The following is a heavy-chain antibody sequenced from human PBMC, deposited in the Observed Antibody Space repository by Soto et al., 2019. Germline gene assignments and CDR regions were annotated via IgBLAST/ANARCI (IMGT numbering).Heavy chain of an antibody. CDR3: TRLDGYKDYSYYYYGMDV. CDR1: GFTFSGSA. Sequence: GGSLRLSCAASGFTFSGSAMHWVRQASGKGLEWVGRIRSKANSYATAYAASVKGRFTISRGDSKNTAYLQMNSLKTEDTAVYYCTRLDGYKDYSYYYYGMDVWGQGTTVTVSS. CDR2: IRSKANSYAT. V-gene: IGHV3-73*01. J-gene: IGHJ6*02. D-gene: IGHD5-12*01.